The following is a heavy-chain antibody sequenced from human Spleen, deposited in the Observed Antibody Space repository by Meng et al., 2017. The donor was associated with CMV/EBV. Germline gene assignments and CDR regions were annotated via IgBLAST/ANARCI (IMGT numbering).Heavy chain of an antibody. D-gene: IGHD2-2*01. CDR3: ARSQFDIVVVPAAMAFDP. V-gene: IGHV1-69*10. CDR1: GGNFSSYA. CDR2: IMSVLGVS. J-gene: IGHJ5*02. Sequence: SVKVSCKASGGNFSSYAISWVRLAPGQGLEWMGGIMSVLGVSNYAQKFQGRVTITTDESTSTAYMELSSLRSEDTAVYYCARSQFDIVVVPAAMAFDPWGQGTLVTVSS.